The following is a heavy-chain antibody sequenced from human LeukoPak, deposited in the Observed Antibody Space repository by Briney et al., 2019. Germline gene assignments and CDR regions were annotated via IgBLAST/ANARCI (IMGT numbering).Heavy chain of an antibody. CDR2: IDYSRST. J-gene: IGHJ3*02. V-gene: IGHV4-61*01. Sequence: SETLSLTCTVSGVSVSSGSYYWRCLRQPPGKGLEWIVYIDYSRSTNYNPSLNSLATISVDTSKNQYSLMLSSVTAADTAVYYCARAARGLPSLEDAFDIWGQGTMVTVSS. CDR3: ARAARGLPSLEDAFDI. D-gene: IGHD1-26*01. CDR1: GVSVSSGSYY.